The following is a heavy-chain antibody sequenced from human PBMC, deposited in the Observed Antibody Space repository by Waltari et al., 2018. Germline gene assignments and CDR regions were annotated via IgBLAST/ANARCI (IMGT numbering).Heavy chain of an antibody. D-gene: IGHD3-9*01. Sequence: EVQLVQSGAEVKKPGESLKISCKGSGYSFTSYWIGWVRQMPGKGLEWRWSIYPGDLDTRYSPSFQGQGTISADESISAAYLQWSSLKASDTAMYYCARRGDILTGYYDDYWGQGTLVTVSS. CDR2: IYPGDLDT. V-gene: IGHV5-51*01. J-gene: IGHJ4*02. CDR3: ARRGDILTGYYDDY. CDR1: GYSFTSYW.